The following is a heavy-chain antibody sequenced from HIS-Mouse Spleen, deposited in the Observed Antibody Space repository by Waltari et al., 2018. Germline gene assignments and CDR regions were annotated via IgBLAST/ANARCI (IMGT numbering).Heavy chain of an antibody. D-gene: IGHD6-13*01. CDR2: IYYCGST. V-gene: IGHV4-39*07. CDR3: AREIPYSSSWYDWYFDL. Sequence: QLQLQESGPGLVKHSETLSLTCTVSGGSISSSSYYWGWIRQPPGKGLVWIGSIYYCGSTYYTPSLKSRVTISVDTSKNQFSLKLSSVTAADTAVYYCAREIPYSSSWYDWYFDLWGRGTLVTVSS. J-gene: IGHJ2*01. CDR1: GGSISSSSYY.